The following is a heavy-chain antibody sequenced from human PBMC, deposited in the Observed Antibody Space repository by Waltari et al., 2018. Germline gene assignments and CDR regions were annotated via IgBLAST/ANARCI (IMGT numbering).Heavy chain of an antibody. V-gene: IGHV1-69*05. CDR1: GGTFSSYA. CDR3: ARDGGCSGGSGYSYYFDY. J-gene: IGHJ4*02. Sequence: QVQLVQSGAEVKKPGSSVKVSCKASGGTFSSYAISWVRQAPGTGLEWMGGIIPIVGTANYARKWWGRGTMTTDESTSTAYMERSSLSSEDTAVYYCARDGGCSGGSGYSYYFDYWGQGTLVTVSS. CDR2: IIPIVGTA. D-gene: IGHD2-15*01.